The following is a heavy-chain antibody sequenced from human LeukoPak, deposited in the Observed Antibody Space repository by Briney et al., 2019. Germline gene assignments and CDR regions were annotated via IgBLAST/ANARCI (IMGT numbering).Heavy chain of an antibody. J-gene: IGHJ4*02. CDR2: LSGIGGAT. CDR1: GFTFSRYD. CDR3: VRDDDRPDNGLDY. D-gene: IGHD3-22*01. V-gene: IGHV3-23*01. Sequence: GGSLRLSCVASGFTFSRYDMSWVRQAPGKGLEWVSGLSGIGGATYYVDSVKGRFTISRDNSKNTLYLQMNSLRAEDTAVYYCVRDDDRPDNGLDYWGQGTLVTVSS.